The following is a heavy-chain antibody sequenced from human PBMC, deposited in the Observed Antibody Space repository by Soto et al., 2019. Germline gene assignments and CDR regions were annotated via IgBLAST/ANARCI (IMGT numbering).Heavy chain of an antibody. V-gene: IGHV3-30*18. J-gene: IGHJ5*02. Sequence: GGSLRLSCAVCGFTVSTHGMHWVRQAPGKGLEWVAVISRDGNTKYYADSVKGRFTISRDNSKNTLYLQMNSLRAEDTAVYYCAKSGVWFGSNWFDPWGQGTLVTVSS. CDR3: AKSGVWFGSNWFDP. D-gene: IGHD3-10*01. CDR2: ISRDGNTK. CDR1: GFTVSTHG.